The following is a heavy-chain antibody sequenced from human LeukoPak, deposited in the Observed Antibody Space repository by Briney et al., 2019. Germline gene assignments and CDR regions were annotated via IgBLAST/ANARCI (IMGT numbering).Heavy chain of an antibody. J-gene: IGHJ3*02. Sequence: PSETLSLTCTVSGGSISSYYWSWIRQPPGKGLEWIGSIYHSGSTYYNPSLKSRVTISVDTPKNHFSLTLSSVTAADTAVYYCARSDGYGLVGIWGQGTMVTVSS. V-gene: IGHV4-59*12. CDR2: IYHSGST. CDR3: ARSDGYGLVGI. CDR1: GGSISSYY. D-gene: IGHD3-10*01.